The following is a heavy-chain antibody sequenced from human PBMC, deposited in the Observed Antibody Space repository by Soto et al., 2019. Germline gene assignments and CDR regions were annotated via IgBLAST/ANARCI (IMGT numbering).Heavy chain of an antibody. CDR2: ISPDGSRA. J-gene: IGHJ4*02. V-gene: IGHV3-74*01. CDR3: ARVGQGRYYFDS. Sequence: EVQLVESGGALVQPGGSLRLSCAGSGFTFSSYWMHWVRQTPGDGLVWVARISPDGSRASYADSVRGRFIISRDNAENTLHLQMNSLRAEDTAVYYCARVGQGRYYFDSWGQGTLVTVSS. CDR1: GFTFSSYW.